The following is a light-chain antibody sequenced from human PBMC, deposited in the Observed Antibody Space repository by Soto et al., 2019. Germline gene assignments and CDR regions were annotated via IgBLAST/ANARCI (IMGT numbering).Light chain of an antibody. CDR1: LKLGINT. Sequence: QSVLTQPPSASGTPRPKGPFAWSWKNLKLGINTVDWYQHLPGTAPKLLIYSNNQRSSGVPDRISGSKSGTSASLAISGLQSEDEADYYCAAWDDSLSGHYVFGTGTKLTVL. CDR3: AAWDDSLSGHYV. CDR2: SNN. J-gene: IGLJ1*01. V-gene: IGLV1-44*01.